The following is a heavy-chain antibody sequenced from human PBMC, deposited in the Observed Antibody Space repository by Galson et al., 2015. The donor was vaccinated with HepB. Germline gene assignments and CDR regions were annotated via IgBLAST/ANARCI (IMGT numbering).Heavy chain of an antibody. J-gene: IGHJ2*01. CDR3: AKATWLTLIEGLDFDL. Sequence: SLRLSCAASGFTFSNYAMGWVRQAPGKGLEWVSGISGSSGSAYYADSVKGRFTISRVNFKNTLYLQMNSLRAEDTAVYYCAKATWLTLIEGLDFDLWGRGTLVTVSS. V-gene: IGHV3-23*01. D-gene: IGHD1-26*01. CDR1: GFTFSNYA. CDR2: ISGSSGSA.